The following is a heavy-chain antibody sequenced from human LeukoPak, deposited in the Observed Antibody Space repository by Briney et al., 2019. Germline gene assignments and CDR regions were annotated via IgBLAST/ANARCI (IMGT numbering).Heavy chain of an antibody. D-gene: IGHD1-26*01. Sequence: GASVKVSCKASGYTFTGYYMHWVRQAPGQGLEWMGRINPNSGGTNHAQKFQGRVTMTRDTSISTAYMELSRLRSDDTAVYYCARFAGKWELPDPFDYWGQGTLVTVSS. J-gene: IGHJ4*02. CDR2: INPNSGGT. V-gene: IGHV1-2*06. CDR3: ARFAGKWELPDPFDY. CDR1: GYTFTGYY.